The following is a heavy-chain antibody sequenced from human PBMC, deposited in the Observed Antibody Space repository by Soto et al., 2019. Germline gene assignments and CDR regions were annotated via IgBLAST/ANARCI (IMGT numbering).Heavy chain of an antibody. J-gene: IGHJ3*01. CDR1: GFTFGNYA. D-gene: IGHD2-21*02. Sequence: DVQLLESGGGLVQPGGSLRLACAASGFTFGNYAINWVRLAPGKGLEWVSGISGGGGSTYYADSVKGRFTIFRDTSKNTGFLPMNSLRADATAVEYFAKVFIVVVTVLRPDDAGDVWGPGPMVTVSS. CDR3: AKVFIVVVTVLRPDDAGDV. V-gene: IGHV3-23*01. CDR2: ISGGGGST.